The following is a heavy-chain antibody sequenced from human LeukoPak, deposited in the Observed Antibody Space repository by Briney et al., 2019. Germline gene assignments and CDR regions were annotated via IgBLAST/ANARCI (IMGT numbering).Heavy chain of an antibody. J-gene: IGHJ6*02. V-gene: IGHV3-48*03. D-gene: IGHD5-18*01. Sequence: GGSLRLSCAASGFTFSSNEMNWVRQAPGKGLEWVSYISSSGSTIYYADSVKGRFTISRDNAKNSLYLQMNSLRAEDTAVYYCASSIQLWSYGMDVWGQGTTVTVSS. CDR1: GFTFSSNE. CDR2: ISSSGSTI. CDR3: ASSIQLWSYGMDV.